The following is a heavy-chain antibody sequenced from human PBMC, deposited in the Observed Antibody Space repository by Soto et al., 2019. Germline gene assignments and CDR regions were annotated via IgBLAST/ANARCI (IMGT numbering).Heavy chain of an antibody. Sequence: SVKVSCKASGGTFSSYAISWVRQAPGQGLEWMGGIIPIFGTANYAQKFQGRVTITRDESTSTAYMELSSLRSEDTAVYYCGRGRYNNGGNPDYYYYYGMDVWGQGTTVTVSS. CDR1: GGTFSSYA. CDR2: IIPIFGTA. V-gene: IGHV1-69*05. D-gene: IGHD2-15*01. CDR3: GRGRYNNGGNPDYYYYYGMDV. J-gene: IGHJ6*02.